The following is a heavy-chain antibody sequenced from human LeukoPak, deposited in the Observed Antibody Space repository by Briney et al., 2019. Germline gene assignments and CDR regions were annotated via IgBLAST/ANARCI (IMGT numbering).Heavy chain of an antibody. V-gene: IGHV4-39*01. CDR1: GGSISSSGYY. J-gene: IGHJ4*02. CDR2: IYYSGST. Sequence: SETLSLTCTVSGGSISSSGYYWGWFRQPPGKGLEWIGSIYYSGSTYYNPSLKSRVTISVDTSKNQYSLKLSSVTAADTAVYYCARTRYYYNSRSYGAPYYFDYWGQGTLVTVSS. D-gene: IGHD3-10*01. CDR3: ARTRYYYNSRSYGAPYYFDY.